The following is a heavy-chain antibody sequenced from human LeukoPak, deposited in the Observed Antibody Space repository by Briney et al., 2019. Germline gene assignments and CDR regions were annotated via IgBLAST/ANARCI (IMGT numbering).Heavy chain of an antibody. V-gene: IGHV4-31*03. D-gene: IGHD3-22*01. CDR2: IYYSGST. J-gene: IGHJ4*02. CDR1: GGSISSGGYY. Sequence: SETLSLTCTVSGGSISSGGYYWSWIRQHPGKGLEWIGYIYYSGSTYYNPSLKSRVTISVDTSKNQFSLKLSSVTAADTAVYCCARSRSPLYDSSGYYFDYWGLGTLVTVSS. CDR3: ARSRSPLYDSSGYYFDY.